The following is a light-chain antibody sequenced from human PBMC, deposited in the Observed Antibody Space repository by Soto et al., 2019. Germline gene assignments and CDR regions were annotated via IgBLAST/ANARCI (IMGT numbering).Light chain of an antibody. CDR2: ENN. V-gene: IGLV1-51*01. CDR3: GAWDTSLSLVV. CDR1: SSNIGNNH. Sequence: QSVLTQPPSVSAAPGQKVTISCSGSSSNIGNNHVSWYQQFPGTAPKLLIYENNNRPSEIPDRFSGSKSGTSATLRITGLQTGDEADYYCGAWDTSLSLVVFGEGTKLTVL. J-gene: IGLJ2*01.